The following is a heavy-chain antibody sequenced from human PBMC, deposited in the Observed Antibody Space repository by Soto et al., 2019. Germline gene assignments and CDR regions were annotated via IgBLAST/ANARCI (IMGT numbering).Heavy chain of an antibody. V-gene: IGHV1-69*13. J-gene: IGHJ4*02. CDR1: GGTFSSYA. CDR3: AREGVLGALSYFDY. CDR2: IIPIFGTA. D-gene: IGHD1-26*01. Sequence: ASVKVSCKASGGTFSSYAISWVRQAPGQGLEWMGGIIPIFGTANYAQKFQGRVTITADESTSTAYMELSSLRSEDTAVYYCAREGVLGALSYFDYWGQGTLVTVSS.